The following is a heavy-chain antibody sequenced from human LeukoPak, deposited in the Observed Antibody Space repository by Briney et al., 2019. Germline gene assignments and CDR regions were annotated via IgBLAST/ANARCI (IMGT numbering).Heavy chain of an antibody. J-gene: IGHJ4*02. CDR2: IYYSGST. Sequence: PSETLSLTCTVSGGSISSYYWSWIRQPPGKGLEWIGYIYYSGSTNYNPSLKSRVTISVDTSENQFSLKLSSVTAADTAVYYCARDGLTIFGVVTLAYLSFDYWGQGTLVTVSS. V-gene: IGHV4-59*01. CDR3: ARDGLTIFGVVTLAYLSFDY. CDR1: GGSISSYY. D-gene: IGHD3-3*01.